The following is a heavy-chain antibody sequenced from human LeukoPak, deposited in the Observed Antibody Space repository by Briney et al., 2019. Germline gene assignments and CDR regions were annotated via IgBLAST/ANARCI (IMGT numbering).Heavy chain of an antibody. CDR3: VGEASCY. Sequence: PGGSLRLSCAAAACSFSTYWMTWIRQSPEKGLEWVAHIKEDGTVKYYVDSVKGRFTISRDNAKNSVYLQMNDVRVEDTAVYYCVGEASCYWGQGALVTVSS. V-gene: IGHV3-7*01. CDR1: ACSFSTYW. CDR2: IKEDGTVK. J-gene: IGHJ4*02.